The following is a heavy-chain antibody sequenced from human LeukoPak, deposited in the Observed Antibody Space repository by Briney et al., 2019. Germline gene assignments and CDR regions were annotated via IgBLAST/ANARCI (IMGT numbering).Heavy chain of an antibody. CDR1: GFTFSRYS. J-gene: IGHJ4*02. CDR2: IKQEGSEK. V-gene: IGHV3-7*01. CDR3: ARDSVIAAGDY. Sequence: PGGSLRLSCAASGFTFSRYSMNWVRQAPGKGLEWVANIKQEGSEKYYVDSVKGRFTISRDNAKNSLYLQMNSLRAEDTAVYYCARDSVIAAGDYWGQGTLVTVSS. D-gene: IGHD6-13*01.